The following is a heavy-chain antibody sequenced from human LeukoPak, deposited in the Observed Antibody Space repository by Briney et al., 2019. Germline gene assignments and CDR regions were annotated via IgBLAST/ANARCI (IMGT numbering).Heavy chain of an antibody. CDR1: GYTFTDYY. J-gene: IGHJ4*02. CDR2: INPNIGGT. V-gene: IGHV1-2*02. D-gene: IGHD6-6*01. CDR3: ARARWQLVPYFDS. Sequence: ASVKVSCKASGYTFTDYYMHWVRHAPGQGLEWMGWINPNIGGTNFAQKFQGRVAMARDTSISTAYLELGSLRSDDTAVYFCARARWQLVPYFDSWGQGTLVTVSS.